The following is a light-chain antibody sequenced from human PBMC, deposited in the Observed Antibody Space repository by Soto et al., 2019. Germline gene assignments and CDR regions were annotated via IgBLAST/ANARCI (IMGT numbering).Light chain of an antibody. CDR3: QQRNSWPLT. Sequence: EIVLTQSPATLSVSPGERVTLSCRASQSVSIKLAWYQQKPGQAPRLLISDTSTRATGIPARFSGSGFATDFTLTISSLEPEDFAVYYCQQRNSWPLTFGGGTKLEMK. V-gene: IGKV3-11*01. CDR2: DTS. J-gene: IGKJ4*01. CDR1: QSVSIK.